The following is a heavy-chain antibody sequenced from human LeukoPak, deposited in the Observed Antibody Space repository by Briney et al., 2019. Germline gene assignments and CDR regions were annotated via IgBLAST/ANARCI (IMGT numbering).Heavy chain of an antibody. Sequence: GGSLRLSCAASGFTFSSYAMSWVRQAPGKGLEWVSAISGSGGSTYNADSVKGRFTISRDNSKNTLYLQMNSLRAEDTAVYYCAKDMSSAYYLGRFDYWGQGTLVTVSS. V-gene: IGHV3-23*01. J-gene: IGHJ4*02. CDR2: ISGSGGST. CDR3: AKDMSSAYYLGRFDY. D-gene: IGHD3-22*01. CDR1: GFTFSSYA.